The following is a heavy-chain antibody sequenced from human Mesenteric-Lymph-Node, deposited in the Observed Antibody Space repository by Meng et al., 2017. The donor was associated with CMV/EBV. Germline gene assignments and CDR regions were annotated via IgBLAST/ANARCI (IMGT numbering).Heavy chain of an antibody. Sequence: GSLRLSCAVYGGSFSGNYWSWIRQPPGKGLEWIAYIYYSGSTNYNPSLKSRVTISIDKAKNQFSLKLSSVTAADTAVYYCARSPWTTTPFDYWGQGTLVTVSS. CDR2: IYYSGST. CDR1: GGSFSGNY. V-gene: IGHV4-59*01. CDR3: ARSPWTTTPFDY. D-gene: IGHD1-26*01. J-gene: IGHJ4*02.